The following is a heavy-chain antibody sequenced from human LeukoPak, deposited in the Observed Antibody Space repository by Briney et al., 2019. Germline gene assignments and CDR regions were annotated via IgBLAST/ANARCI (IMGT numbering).Heavy chain of an antibody. Sequence: ASVKVSCKASGYIFTDYYMHWVRQAPGQELGWMGRINPNSGGTNYAQKFQGRVTMTRDTSISTAYMELSRLRSDDTAVYYCARAAGPGGIAAAVSYYFDYWGQGTLVTVSS. CDR2: INPNSGGT. CDR1: GYIFTDYY. V-gene: IGHV1-2*06. D-gene: IGHD6-13*01. J-gene: IGHJ4*02. CDR3: ARAAGPGGIAAAVSYYFDY.